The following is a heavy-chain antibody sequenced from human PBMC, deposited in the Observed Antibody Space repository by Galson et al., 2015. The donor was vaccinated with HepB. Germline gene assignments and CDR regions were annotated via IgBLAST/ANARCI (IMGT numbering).Heavy chain of an antibody. J-gene: IGHJ4*02. CDR3: ASLVPAAMAHNY. D-gene: IGHD2-2*01. CDR1: GGSISSGGYS. V-gene: IGHV4-30-2*01. CDR2: IYHSGST. Sequence: QVQLQESGPGLVKPSETLSLTCAVSGGSISSGGYSWSWIRQPPGKGLEWIGYIYHSGSTYYNPSLKSRVTISVDRSKNQFSLKLSSVTAADTAVYYCASLVPAAMAHNYWGQGTLVTVSS.